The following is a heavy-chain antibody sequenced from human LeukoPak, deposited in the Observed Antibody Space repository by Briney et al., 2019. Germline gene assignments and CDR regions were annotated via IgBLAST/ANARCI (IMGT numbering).Heavy chain of an antibody. V-gene: IGHV4-4*07. D-gene: IGHD5-24*01. CDR3: ATGRDADSARGYYDMDV. Sequence: PETLSLTCTVSGGSITGYYWTWIRQPAGKGLEWIWRIYSGGSTNYNPPLKSRVTMSVDTSKNQFSLKLSSVTAADTAVYYCATGRDADSARGYYDMDVWGQGTTVTVSS. CDR1: GGSITGYY. CDR2: IYSGGST. J-gene: IGHJ6*02.